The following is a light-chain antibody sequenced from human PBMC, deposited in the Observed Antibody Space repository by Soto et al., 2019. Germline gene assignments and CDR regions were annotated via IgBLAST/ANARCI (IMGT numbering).Light chain of an antibody. CDR1: SSDVGGYNY. Sequence: QSALTQPASVSGSPGQSITISCTGTSSDVGGYNYVSWYQQHPGKAPKLMIYDVSNWPSGVSNRFSGSKSGNTASLTISGLQAEDEADYYCSSYTSSSTRGVFGTGTKLTVL. J-gene: IGLJ1*01. CDR2: DVS. CDR3: SSYTSSSTRGV. V-gene: IGLV2-14*01.